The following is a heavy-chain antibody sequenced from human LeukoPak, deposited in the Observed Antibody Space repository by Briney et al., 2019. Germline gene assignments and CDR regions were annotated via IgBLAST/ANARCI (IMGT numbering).Heavy chain of an antibody. CDR2: INPNSGGT. Sequence: ASVKVSCKASGGTFSNYAINWVRQAPGQGLEWMGWINPNSGGTNYAQKFQGRVTMTRDTSISTAYMELSRLRSDDTAVYYCASEDIVVVPAAGGDYWGQGTLVTVSS. CDR3: ASEDIVVVPAAGGDY. D-gene: IGHD2-2*01. V-gene: IGHV1-2*02. J-gene: IGHJ4*02. CDR1: GGTFSNYA.